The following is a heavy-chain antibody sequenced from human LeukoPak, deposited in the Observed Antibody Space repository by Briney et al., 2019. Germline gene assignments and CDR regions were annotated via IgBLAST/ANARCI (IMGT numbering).Heavy chain of an antibody. J-gene: IGHJ4*02. CDR2: INPNSGGT. V-gene: IGHV1-2*02. CDR1: GYTFTGYY. Sequence: ASVKVSCKASGYTFTGYYMHWVRQVPGQGLEWMGWINPNSGGTNYAQKFQGRVTMTRDTSISTAYMELSRLRSDDTAVYYCARGRDYYGDPPFDYWGQGTLVTVSS. D-gene: IGHD4-17*01. CDR3: ARGRDYYGDPPFDY.